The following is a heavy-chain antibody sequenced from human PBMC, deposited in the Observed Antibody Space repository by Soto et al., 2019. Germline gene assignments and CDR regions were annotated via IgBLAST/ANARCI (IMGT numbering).Heavy chain of an antibody. D-gene: IGHD6-13*01. CDR3: ASGEAAAGGIYYYYGMDV. CDR2: IYSGGST. CDR1: GFTVSSNY. J-gene: IGHJ6*02. Sequence: EVQLVESGGGLVQPGGSLRLSCAASGFTVSSNYMSWVRQAPGKGLEWVSVIYSGGSTYYADSVKGRFTISRHNSKNTXXLQMNSLRAEDTAVYYCASGEAAAGGIYYYYGMDVWGQGTTVTVSS. V-gene: IGHV3-53*04.